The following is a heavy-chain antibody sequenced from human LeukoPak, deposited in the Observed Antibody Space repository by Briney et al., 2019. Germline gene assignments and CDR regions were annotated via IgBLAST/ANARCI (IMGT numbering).Heavy chain of an antibody. V-gene: IGHV4-34*01. CDR1: GGSFSGYY. CDR2: INHSGST. D-gene: IGHD6-6*01. J-gene: IGHJ5*02. Sequence: KASETLSLTCAVYGGSFSGYYWSWIRQPPGKGLEWIGEINHSGSTNYNPSLKSRVTISVDTSKNQLSLKLSSVTAADTAVYYCARSAITYSSSENWFDPWGQGTLVTVSS. CDR3: ARSAITYSSSENWFDP.